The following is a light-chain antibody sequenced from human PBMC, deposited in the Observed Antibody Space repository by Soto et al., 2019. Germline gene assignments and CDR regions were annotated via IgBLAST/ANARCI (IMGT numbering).Light chain of an antibody. CDR1: QGISNY. CDR3: QNYNSASIT. J-gene: IGKJ5*01. Sequence: DIQMTQSPSSLSASVGDRVTITCRASQGISNYLAWYQQKPGKVPKLLSYAASTLQSGVPSRFSGSGSGTDFTLTISSLEPEDVATYYCQNYNSASITFGQGTRLEI. V-gene: IGKV1-27*01. CDR2: AAS.